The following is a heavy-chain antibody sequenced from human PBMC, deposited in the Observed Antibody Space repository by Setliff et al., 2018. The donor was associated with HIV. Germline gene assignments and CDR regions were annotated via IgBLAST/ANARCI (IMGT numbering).Heavy chain of an antibody. Sequence: ASVKVSCKASTYTFSSYVINWVRQSPGQGLEWMGRISVYNGNTIYAQKLQGRVIMTTDTSTSTAYMELRSLRSDDTAMYYCATQRDIVMVPGQGGFDIWAQGTMVTVSS. D-gene: IGHD2-2*01. J-gene: IGHJ3*02. CDR2: ISVYNGNT. CDR1: TYTFSSYV. CDR3: ATQRDIVMVPGQGGFDI. V-gene: IGHV1-18*01.